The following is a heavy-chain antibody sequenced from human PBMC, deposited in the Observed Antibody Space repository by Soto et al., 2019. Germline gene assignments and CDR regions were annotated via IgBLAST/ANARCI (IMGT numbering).Heavy chain of an antibody. CDR1: GFTFSSYG. Sequence: GGSLRLSCAASGFTFSSYGMHWVRQAPGKGLEWVAVISYDGSNKYYADSVKGRFTISRDNSKNTLYLQMNSLRAEDTAVYYCAKGHDYYYMDVWGKGTTVTVSS. J-gene: IGHJ6*03. CDR2: ISYDGSNK. V-gene: IGHV3-30*18. CDR3: AKGHDYYYMDV.